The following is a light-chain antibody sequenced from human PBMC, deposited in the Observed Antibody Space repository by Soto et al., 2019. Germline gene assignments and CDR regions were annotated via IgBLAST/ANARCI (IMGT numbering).Light chain of an antibody. CDR3: QQYDSSPLT. Sequence: IVLTQSPGTLSLSPGERATLSCRASQSVSSNYLAWYQQKPGQAPRLLIYGASSRATGIPDRFSGSGSGTGFTLTVSRLEPEAFAVYYCQQYDSSPLTFGGGTKVEIK. J-gene: IGKJ4*01. CDR1: QSVSSNY. V-gene: IGKV3-20*01. CDR2: GAS.